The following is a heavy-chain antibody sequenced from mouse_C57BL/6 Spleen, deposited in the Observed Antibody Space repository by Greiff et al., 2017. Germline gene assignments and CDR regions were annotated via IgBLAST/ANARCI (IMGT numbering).Heavy chain of an antibody. CDR1: GYTFTGYW. Sequence: VQLQESGAELMKPGASVKLSCKATGYTFTGYWIEWVKQRPGHGLEWIGEILPGSGSTNYNAKFKGKATFTADTSSNTAYMQLSSLTTEDSAIYYCAREKTVVAVRYFDVWGTGTTVTVSS. J-gene: IGHJ1*03. CDR3: AREKTVVAVRYFDV. D-gene: IGHD1-1*01. V-gene: IGHV1-9*01. CDR2: ILPGSGST.